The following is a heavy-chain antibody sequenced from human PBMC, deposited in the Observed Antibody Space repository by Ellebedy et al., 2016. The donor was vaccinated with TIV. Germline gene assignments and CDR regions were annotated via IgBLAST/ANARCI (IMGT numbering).Heavy chain of an antibody. CDR3: ARGVLGFLEWSTIYYYYGMDV. Sequence: AASVKVSCKASGGTFSSYAISWVRQAPGQGLEWMGRIIPILGIANYAQKFQGRVTITADKSTSTAYMELSSLRSEDTAVYYCARGVLGFLEWSTIYYYYGMDVWGQGTTVTVSS. V-gene: IGHV1-69*04. CDR1: GGTFSSYA. CDR2: IIPILGIA. D-gene: IGHD3-3*01. J-gene: IGHJ6*02.